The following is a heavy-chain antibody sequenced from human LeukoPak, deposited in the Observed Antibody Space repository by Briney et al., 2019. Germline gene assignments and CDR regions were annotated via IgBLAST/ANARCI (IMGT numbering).Heavy chain of an antibody. CDR3: GRRLGSYYVDN. J-gene: IGHJ4*02. CDR2: ISGSGDNT. V-gene: IGHV3-23*01. D-gene: IGHD3-10*01. Sequence: GGSLRLSCAASGFTFSSYAMSWVRQAPGKGLEWVSGISGSGDNTYYADSVKGRFTISRDNSKNTLYLQMNSLRAEDTAVYYCGRRLGSYYVDNWGQGTLVTVSS. CDR1: GFTFSSYA.